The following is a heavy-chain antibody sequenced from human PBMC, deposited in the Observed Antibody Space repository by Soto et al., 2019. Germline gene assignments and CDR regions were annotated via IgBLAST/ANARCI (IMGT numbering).Heavy chain of an antibody. CDR1: GGTFSTYD. CDR2: IIPLFGTA. D-gene: IGHD5-12*01. V-gene: IGHV1-69*01. J-gene: IGHJ4*02. CDR3: AINEGTDGYKFAY. Sequence: QEKLVESGAEVKKPGSSVKVSCKASGGTFSTYDICWVRQAPGQGLEWMGGIIPLFGTANYAQKFQGRATIIADESTRTAYMELRRLRSEDTAVYYCAINEGTDGYKFAYWGQGTLVTVSS.